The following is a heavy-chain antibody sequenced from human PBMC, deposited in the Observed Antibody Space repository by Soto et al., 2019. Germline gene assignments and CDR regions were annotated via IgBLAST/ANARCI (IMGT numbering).Heavy chain of an antibody. J-gene: IGHJ4*02. CDR3: ARHGDSGYDLDF. CDR1: GYNFASHW. CDR2: IYPSDSDT. D-gene: IGHD5-12*01. V-gene: IGHV5-51*01. Sequence: GESLKISCKASGYNFASHWIGWVRQMPGKGLEWMGIIYPSDSDTRYSPSFRGQVTISADKSISTAYLQWSSLKASDTAMYYCARHGDSGYDLDFWGQGTVVTVS.